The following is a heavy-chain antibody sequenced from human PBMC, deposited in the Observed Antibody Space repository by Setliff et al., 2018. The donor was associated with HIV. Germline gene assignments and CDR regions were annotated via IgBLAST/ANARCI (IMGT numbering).Heavy chain of an antibody. CDR2: IYHSGST. CDR1: GGSIRSGNW. D-gene: IGHD1-26*01. CDR3: ARASVGATGLYAFEI. Sequence: SETLSLTCAVSGGSIRSGNWWTWVRQSPGKGLEWIGEIYHSGSTNYSPSLKSRVTISLDKSKNQFSLRLNSVTAADTAVYYCARASVGATGLYAFEIWGQGTMVTVSS. J-gene: IGHJ3*02. V-gene: IGHV4-4*02.